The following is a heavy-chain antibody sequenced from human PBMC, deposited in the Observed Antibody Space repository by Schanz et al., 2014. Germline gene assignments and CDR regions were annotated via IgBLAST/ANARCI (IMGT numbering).Heavy chain of an antibody. CDR3: TTETIAMAGTFSI. J-gene: IGHJ4*02. CDR2: INTNTGNP. Sequence: QVQLVQSGAEVKKPGSSVKVSCKASGGTFSSFAIFWVRQAPGQGLEWVGWINTNTGNPTYAQGFTGRFVFSLDTSVSTAYLQISGLKAEYTAAYYCTTETIAMAGTFSIWGQGTLVTVSS. CDR1: GGTFSSFA. D-gene: IGHD6-19*01. V-gene: IGHV7-4-1*02.